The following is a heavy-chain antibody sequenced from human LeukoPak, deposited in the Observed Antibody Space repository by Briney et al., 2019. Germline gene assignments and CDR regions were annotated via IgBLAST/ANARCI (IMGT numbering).Heavy chain of an antibody. CDR3: AKDLVRFLEFLLPRTDY. V-gene: IGHV3-30*02. CDR2: IRYDGSKK. CDR1: GFTFSSYG. J-gene: IGHJ4*02. Sequence: GGSLRLSCAASGFTFSSYGMHWVRQAPGKGLEWVAFIRYDGSKKNYADSVKGRFTISRDNSKNTLHLQMNSLRAEDTAVYYCAKDLVRFLEFLLPRTDYWGQGTLVTVSS. D-gene: IGHD3-3*01.